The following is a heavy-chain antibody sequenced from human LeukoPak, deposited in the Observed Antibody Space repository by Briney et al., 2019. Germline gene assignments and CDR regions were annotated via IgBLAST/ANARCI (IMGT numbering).Heavy chain of an antibody. J-gene: IGHJ6*02. D-gene: IGHD5-12*01. V-gene: IGHV1-18*01. CDR1: GYTFTTYD. CDR2: INDYSGNT. Sequence: ASVNDSRKSTGYTFTTYDISWVRPPPGQGRAWVGWINDYSGNTKKLQNLQGKATMATDTSTSTTYLELRSLRFDDTAVYYCARASGYYPHDNGMDFWGQGTTVTVS. CDR3: ARASGYYPHDNGMDF.